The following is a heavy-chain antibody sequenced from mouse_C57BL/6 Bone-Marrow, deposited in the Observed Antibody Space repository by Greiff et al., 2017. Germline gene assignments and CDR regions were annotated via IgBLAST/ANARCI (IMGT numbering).Heavy chain of an antibody. CDR2: IGPENGDT. D-gene: IGHD1-1*01. V-gene: IGHV14-4*01. CDR1: GFNIKDDY. Sequence: EVQLQQSGAELVRPGASVKLSCTASGFNIKDDYMHWVKQRPEQGLEWIGWIGPENGDTEYASKVQGKATITADTSSNTAYLQLSSLTSEDTAVYYCTTPYYGSSYDAYWGQGTLVTVSA. CDR3: TTPYYGSSYDAY. J-gene: IGHJ3*01.